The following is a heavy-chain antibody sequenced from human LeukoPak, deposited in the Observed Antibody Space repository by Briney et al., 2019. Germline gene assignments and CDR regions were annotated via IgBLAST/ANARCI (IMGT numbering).Heavy chain of an antibody. D-gene: IGHD3-10*01. Sequence: SETLSLTCAVSGGSISSSNWWSWVRQPPGKGLEWIGEIFHSGSTSYNPSLKSRVTVSLDESKKQFSLNLSSVTAADTAVYYCARGGTYYQFDYWGQGTLVTVSS. CDR1: GGSISSSNW. CDR3: ARGGTYYQFDY. V-gene: IGHV4-4*02. CDR2: IFHSGST. J-gene: IGHJ4*02.